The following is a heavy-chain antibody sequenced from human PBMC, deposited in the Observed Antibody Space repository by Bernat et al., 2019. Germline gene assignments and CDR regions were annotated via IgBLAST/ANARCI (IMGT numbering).Heavy chain of an antibody. J-gene: IGHJ6*02. CDR2: ISSSSTI. V-gene: IGHV3-21*01. Sequence: EVQLVESGGGLVKPGGSLRLSCAASGFTFSSYSMNWVRQAPGKGLEWVSSISSSSTIYYADSVKGRFTISRDNAKNSLYLQMNSLRAEDTAVYYCARDFPTGYSGYDYYYYGMDVWGQGTTVTVSS. D-gene: IGHD5-12*01. CDR3: ARDFPTGYSGYDYYYYGMDV. CDR1: GFTFSSYS.